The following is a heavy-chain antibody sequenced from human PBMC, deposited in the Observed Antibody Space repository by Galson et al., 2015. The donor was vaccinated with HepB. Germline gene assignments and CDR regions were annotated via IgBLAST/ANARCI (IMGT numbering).Heavy chain of an antibody. D-gene: IGHD3-22*01. J-gene: IGHJ3*02. CDR2: FDPEDGET. CDR3: ATVAYYDSRSFDI. CDR1: GYTLTELS. V-gene: IGHV1-24*01. Sequence: SVKVSCKVSGYTLTELSMHWVRQAPGKGLEWMGGFDPEDGETIYAQKFQGRVTMTEDTSTDTAYMELSSLRSEDTAVYYCATVAYYDSRSFDIWGQGTMVTVSS.